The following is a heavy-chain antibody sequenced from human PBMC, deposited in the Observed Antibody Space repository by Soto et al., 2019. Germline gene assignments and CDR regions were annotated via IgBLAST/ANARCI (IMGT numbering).Heavy chain of an antibody. V-gene: IGHV1-69*12. CDR1: GGTFGNSA. CDR2: IVPMFGTA. Sequence: QVQLVQSGAEVKKPGSSVNVSCKTSGGTFGNSAVTWVRQAPGQGLEWMGGIVPMFGTANYAQKFQGRVTSPADESTSTAYMELTSLRSDDTAVYYCARDGDPEYAFWSGPLGGGRFDPWGQGTQVTVSS. J-gene: IGHJ5*02. D-gene: IGHD3-3*01. CDR3: ARDGDPEYAFWSGPLGGGRFDP.